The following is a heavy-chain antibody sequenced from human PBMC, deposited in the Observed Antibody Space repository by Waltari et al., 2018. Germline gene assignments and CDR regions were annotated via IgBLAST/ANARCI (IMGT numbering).Heavy chain of an antibody. CDR3: ARSLGAGTTGWPENY. CDR2: INPNSGGT. J-gene: IGHJ4*02. Sequence: QVQLVQSGAEVKKPGASVKVSCKASGYTFTGYYMHWVRQAPGQGLEWMGRINPNSGGTNYAQKFQGRVTMTRDTSISTAYMELSRLRSDDTAVYYCARSLGAGTTGWPENYWGQGTLVTVSS. D-gene: IGHD1-7*01. CDR1: GYTFTGYY. V-gene: IGHV1-2*06.